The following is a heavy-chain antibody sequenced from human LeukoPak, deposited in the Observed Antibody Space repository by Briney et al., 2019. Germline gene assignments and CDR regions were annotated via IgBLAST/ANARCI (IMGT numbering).Heavy chain of an antibody. D-gene: IGHD2-21*02. CDR3: ARVAVTGGHMGDDY. CDR2: ISAYNGNT. CDR1: GYTFTSYG. Sequence: ASVKVSCKASGYTFTSYGISWVRQAPGQGVEWMGWISAYNGNTNYAQKLQGRVTMTTDTSTSTVYMEPRSLRSDDTAVYYCARVAVTGGHMGDDYWGQGTLVSVSS. J-gene: IGHJ4*02. V-gene: IGHV1-18*01.